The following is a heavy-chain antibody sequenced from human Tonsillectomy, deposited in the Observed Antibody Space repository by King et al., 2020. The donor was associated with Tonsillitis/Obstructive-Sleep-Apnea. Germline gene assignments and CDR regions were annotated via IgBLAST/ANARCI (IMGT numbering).Heavy chain of an antibody. V-gene: IGHV3-20*04. CDR2: INWNGGST. CDR1: GFTFDDYG. D-gene: IGHD2-2*01. J-gene: IGHJ4*02. CDR3: ARVSYCSSTSCYVGGFDY. Sequence: VQLVESGGGVVRPGGSLRLSCAASGFTFDDYGMSWVRQAPGKGLEWVSGINWNGGSTGYADSVKGRFTISRDNAKNSLYLQMNSLRAEDTALYYCARVSYCSSTSCYVGGFDYWGQGTLVTVFS.